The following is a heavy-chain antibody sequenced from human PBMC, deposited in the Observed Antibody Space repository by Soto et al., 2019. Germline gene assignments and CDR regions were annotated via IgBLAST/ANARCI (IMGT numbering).Heavy chain of an antibody. CDR2: ICGSGGSS. J-gene: IGHJ6*02. CDR3: AKVTKRAAAGRYEYYKYGMDV. V-gene: IGHV3-23*01. CDR1: GFAFSTYA. Sequence: HPGGSLRLSCAAAGFAFSTYAMTWVRQAPGKGMEWVSVICGSGGSSYYAASVKGRFTISRDNSKNTLFLQMNGLRAEDTAVYYCAKVTKRAAAGRYEYYKYGMDVWGQGTTVTVSS. D-gene: IGHD6-13*01.